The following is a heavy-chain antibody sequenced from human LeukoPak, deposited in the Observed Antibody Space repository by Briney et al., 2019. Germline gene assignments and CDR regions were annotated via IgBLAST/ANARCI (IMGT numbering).Heavy chain of an antibody. CDR1: GGTFSSYG. V-gene: IGHV1-18*01. D-gene: IGHD4-17*01. J-gene: IGHJ6*02. Sequence: ASVKVSCKASGGTFSSYGISWVRQAPGQGLEWMGWISAYNGNTNYAQKLQGRVTMTTDTSTSTAYMELRSLRSDDTAVYYCARDYGDYNYYYYYGMDVWGQGTTATVSS. CDR2: ISAYNGNT. CDR3: ARDYGDYNYYYYYGMDV.